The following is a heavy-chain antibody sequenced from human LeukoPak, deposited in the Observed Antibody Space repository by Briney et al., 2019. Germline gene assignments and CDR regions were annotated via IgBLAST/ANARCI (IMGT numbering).Heavy chain of an antibody. J-gene: IGHJ4*02. V-gene: IGHV1-2*02. D-gene: IGHD6-19*01. CDR3: ARFPGYSSGWSGYYFDY. CDR1: GYTFTGYY. CDR2: INPNSGGT. Sequence: ASVKVSCKASGYTFTGYYIHWVRQAPGQGLEWMGWINPNSGGTNYAQKFQGRVTMTRDTSISTAYMELSRLRSDDTAVYYCARFPGYSSGWSGYYFDYWGQGTLVTVSS.